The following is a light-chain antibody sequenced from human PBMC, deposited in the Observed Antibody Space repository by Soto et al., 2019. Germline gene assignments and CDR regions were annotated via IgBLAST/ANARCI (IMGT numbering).Light chain of an antibody. V-gene: IGKV3-20*01. Sequence: EIVLTQSPGTLSLSPGEGATLSCRASQSVYVNLAWYQQKPGQSPRLLIYGASTRATDIPDRFSGSGSDTDFALTISRLEPEDFVVYYCQQYTDWPWGTFGGGTKVGIK. J-gene: IGKJ4*01. CDR2: GAS. CDR3: QQYTDWPWGT. CDR1: QSVYVN.